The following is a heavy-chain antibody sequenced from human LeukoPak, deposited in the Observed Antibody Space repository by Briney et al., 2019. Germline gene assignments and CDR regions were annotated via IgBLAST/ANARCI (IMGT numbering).Heavy chain of an antibody. D-gene: IGHD1-14*01. Sequence: SETLSLTCTVSGDSINNGSYYWTWIRQPAGKSLEWIGRVYSRGSPNYNSSLKSRVSISIDKSRNQVSLKMNSMTAADTAVYYCARGRNLRVYFDIWGQGTIVTVSS. CDR3: ARGRNLRVYFDI. CDR1: GDSINNGSYY. CDR2: VYSRGSP. V-gene: IGHV4-61*02. J-gene: IGHJ3*02.